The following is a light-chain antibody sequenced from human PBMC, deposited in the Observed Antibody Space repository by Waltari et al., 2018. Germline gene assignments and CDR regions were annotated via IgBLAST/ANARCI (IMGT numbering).Light chain of an antibody. CDR1: PSISNN. CDR2: DAS. J-gene: IGKJ1*01. Sequence: ILLTQSPVILSVSPGGRATLPCRASPSISNNLAWYQQKPGQAPRLLIYDASNRATGIPARFSGSGSGTDFTLTIASLEPEDLAVYYCQHRYNWPRTFGQGTKVEIK. V-gene: IGKV3-11*01. CDR3: QHRYNWPRT.